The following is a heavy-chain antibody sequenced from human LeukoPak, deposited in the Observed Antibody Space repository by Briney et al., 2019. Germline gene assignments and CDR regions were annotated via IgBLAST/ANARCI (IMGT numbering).Heavy chain of an antibody. D-gene: IGHD3-16*02. J-gene: IGHJ4*02. V-gene: IGHV4-61*01. CDR3: ARENTDYDYVWGTYRYIDY. Sequence: SETLSLTCTVSGGSVSSGSYYWSWIRQPPGKGLEWIGYIYYSGSTNYNPSLKSRVTISVDTSKNQFSLKLSSVTAADTAVYYCARENTDYDYVWGTYRYIDYWGQGTLVTVSS. CDR1: GGSVSSGSYY. CDR2: IYYSGST.